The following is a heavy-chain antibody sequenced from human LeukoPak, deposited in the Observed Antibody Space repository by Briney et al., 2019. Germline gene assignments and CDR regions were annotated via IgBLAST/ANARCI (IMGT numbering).Heavy chain of an antibody. D-gene: IGHD3-9*01. V-gene: IGHV3-48*03. CDR3: AKDLSRYYDILTGFAPADY. CDR2: ISSSGSTM. Sequence: GGSLRLSCAASGFTFSSYEMNWVRQAPGKGLEWVSYISSSGSTMYYADSVKGRFTISRDNAKNSLYLQMNSLRAEDTAVYYCAKDLSRYYDILTGFAPADYWGQGTLVTVSS. CDR1: GFTFSSYE. J-gene: IGHJ4*02.